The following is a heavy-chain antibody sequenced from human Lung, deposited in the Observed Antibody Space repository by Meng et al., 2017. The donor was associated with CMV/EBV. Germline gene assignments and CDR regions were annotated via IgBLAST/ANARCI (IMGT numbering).Heavy chain of an antibody. CDR3: ARIRDSSGWFSSYYFDY. CDR1: GFSLSNARMG. J-gene: IGHJ4*02. D-gene: IGHD6-19*01. V-gene: IGHV2-26*01. Sequence: GXXLVXPTETLTLTCTVSGFSLSNARMGVSWIRQPPGKALEWLAHIFSNDEKSYSTSLKSRLTISKDTSKSQVVLTMTNMDPVDTATYYCARIRDSSGWFSSYYFDYWGQGXLVTVSS. CDR2: IFSNDEK.